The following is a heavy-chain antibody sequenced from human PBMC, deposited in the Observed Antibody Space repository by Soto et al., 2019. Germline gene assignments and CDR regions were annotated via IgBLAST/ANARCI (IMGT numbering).Heavy chain of an antibody. J-gene: IGHJ5*02. Sequence: AASVKVSCKASGYTFTSYGISWVRQAPGQGLEWMGWISAYNGNTNYAQKPQGRVTMPTDTSTSTAYMELSSLRSEDTAVYYCASESSGYSSARGWFDPWGQGTLVTVSS. V-gene: IGHV1-18*01. D-gene: IGHD6-19*01. CDR1: GYTFTSYG. CDR2: ISAYNGNT. CDR3: ASESSGYSSARGWFDP.